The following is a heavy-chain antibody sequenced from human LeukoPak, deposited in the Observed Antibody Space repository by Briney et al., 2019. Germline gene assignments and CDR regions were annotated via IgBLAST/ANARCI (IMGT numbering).Heavy chain of an antibody. Sequence: GASVKVSCKVSGYTLRELSMHWVRQAPAKGLQWMGVFDPEDGESIIAQKFQGSLTMTEDTSTDTAYMELSSLTSEDTAMYYCATGHCNTSSCYYYYMDVWGKGTTVTVSS. D-gene: IGHD2/OR15-2a*01. J-gene: IGHJ6*03. CDR1: GYTLRELS. CDR2: FDPEDGES. V-gene: IGHV1-24*01. CDR3: ATGHCNTSSCYYYYMDV.